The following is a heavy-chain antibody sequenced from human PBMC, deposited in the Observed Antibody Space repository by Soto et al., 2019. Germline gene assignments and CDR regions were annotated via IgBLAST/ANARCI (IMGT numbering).Heavy chain of an antibody. CDR2: IYYSGST. CDR3: ARGELWFGELYRTRETYYYGMDV. Sequence: PSETLSVTCTVSGGSISSGGYCWSWIRQHPGKGLEWIGYIYYSGSTYYNPSLKSRVTISVDTSKNQFSLKLSSVTAADTAVYYCARGELWFGELYRTRETYYYGMDVWGQGTTVTVS. CDR1: GGSISSGGYC. V-gene: IGHV4-31*03. J-gene: IGHJ6*02. D-gene: IGHD3-10*01.